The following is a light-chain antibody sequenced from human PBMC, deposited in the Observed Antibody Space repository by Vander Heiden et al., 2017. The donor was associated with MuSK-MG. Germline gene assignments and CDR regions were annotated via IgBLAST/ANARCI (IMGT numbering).Light chain of an antibody. J-gene: IGKJ4*01. CDR2: AAS. V-gene: IGKV1D-16*01. CDR3: QQYAGYPLT. CDR1: PGISSW. Sequence: DIQLTQSPSSLSPPVGDRVTMPCRASPGISSWLAWYQQKPEKAPKSLIYAASNSQSGVPSRFSGSGSGTEFTRTISGLQPEDSATYYCQQYAGYPLTFGGGTKVEIK.